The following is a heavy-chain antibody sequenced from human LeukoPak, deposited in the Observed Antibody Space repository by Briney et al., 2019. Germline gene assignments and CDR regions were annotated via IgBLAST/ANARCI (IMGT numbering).Heavy chain of an antibody. J-gene: IGHJ4*02. Sequence: SETLSLTCTVSGGSISSYYWSWIRQPPGKGLEWIGYIYYSGSTNYNPSLKSRVTISVDTSKNQFSLKLSSVTAADTAVYYCAREIYSGGDYWGQGTLVTVSS. CDR2: IYYSGST. D-gene: IGHD5-12*01. CDR1: GGSISSYY. V-gene: IGHV4-59*01. CDR3: AREIYSGGDY.